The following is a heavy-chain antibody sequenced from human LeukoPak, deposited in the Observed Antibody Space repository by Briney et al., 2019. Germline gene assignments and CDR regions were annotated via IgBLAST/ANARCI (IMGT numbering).Heavy chain of an antibody. J-gene: IGHJ4*02. D-gene: IGHD5-24*01. Sequence: SETLSLTCTVSGGSISSGSYYWSWIRQPAGKGLEWIGRIYTSGITIYNPSLKSRVTISVDTSKNQFSLKLSSVTAADTAVYYCARGHLFDGDYWGQGTLVTVSS. CDR2: IYTSGIT. V-gene: IGHV4-61*02. CDR1: GGSISSGSYY. CDR3: ARGHLFDGDY.